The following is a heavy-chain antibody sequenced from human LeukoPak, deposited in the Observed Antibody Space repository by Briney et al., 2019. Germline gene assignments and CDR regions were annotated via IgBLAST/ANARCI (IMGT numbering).Heavy chain of an antibody. D-gene: IGHD3-22*01. CDR3: ARFEVNHEDGSSYFYFDY. CDR1: GYAFASYW. V-gene: IGHV5-51*01. Sequence: GESLKISCRGFGYAFASYWIGWVRQVPGKGLEWMGIIYPADSDIKCNPSFVGQVTFSADKSNNTAYLQWNSLKASDTALYYCARFEVNHEDGSSYFYFDYWGQGTLVTVSS. J-gene: IGHJ4*02. CDR2: IYPADSDI.